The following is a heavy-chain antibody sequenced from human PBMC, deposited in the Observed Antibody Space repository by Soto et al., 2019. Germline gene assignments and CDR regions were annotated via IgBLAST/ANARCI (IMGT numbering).Heavy chain of an antibody. CDR1: GGSISSGSYY. J-gene: IGHJ5*02. D-gene: IGHD6-13*01. CDR2: MYHGGTT. Sequence: SETLSLTCSVSGGSISSGSYYWGWIRQTPGRGLEWIASMYHGGTTYSNPSLKSRVTISVDTSKNQFSLRLTSVIAADAAVYYCARRGVRAAATNWFEPGGQGTLVTVSA. CDR3: ARRGVRAAATNWFEP. V-gene: IGHV4-39*01.